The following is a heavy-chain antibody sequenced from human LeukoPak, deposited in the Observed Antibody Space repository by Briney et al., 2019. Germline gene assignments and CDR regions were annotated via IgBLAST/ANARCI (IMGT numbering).Heavy chain of an antibody. CDR1: GFTFSSYG. CDR3: AKGTSYSSGWPFDY. CDR2: ISYDGSNK. V-gene: IGHV3-30*18. Sequence: GGSLRLSCAASGFTFSSYGMHWVRQAPGKGLEWVAVISYDGSNKYYADSVKGRFTISRDNSKNTLCLQMNSLRAEDTAVYYCAKGTSYSSGWPFDYWGQGTLVTVSS. D-gene: IGHD6-19*01. J-gene: IGHJ4*02.